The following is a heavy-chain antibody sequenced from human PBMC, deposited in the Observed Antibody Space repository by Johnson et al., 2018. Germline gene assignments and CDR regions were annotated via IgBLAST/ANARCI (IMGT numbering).Heavy chain of an antibody. V-gene: IGHV3-33*01. D-gene: IGHD2-2*01. CDR3: AREAWLVVPAAYYYYYYRDV. CDR1: GFTFSSYG. CDR2: IWYDGSNK. Sequence: QVQLVESGGGVVQTGGSLRLSCAASGFTFSSYGMHWVRQAPGKGLEWVAVIWYDGSNKYYVDSVKGRFTISRDNARNSLYLHMNSLRGGDTAVYDCAREAWLVVPAAYYYYYYRDVWGKGPTGTGSS. J-gene: IGHJ6*03.